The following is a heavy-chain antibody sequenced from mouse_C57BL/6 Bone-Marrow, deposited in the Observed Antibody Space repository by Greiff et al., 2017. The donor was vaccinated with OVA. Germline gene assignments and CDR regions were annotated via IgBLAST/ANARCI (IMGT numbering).Heavy chain of an antibody. Sequence: EVQLQQSGPELVKPGASVKISCKASGYTFTDYYMNWVKQSHGKSLEWIGDINPNNGGTSYNQKFKGKATLTVDKSSSTAYMELRSLTSEDSAVYYCAREGSSYDFDYWGQGTTLTVSS. CDR1: GYTFTDYY. D-gene: IGHD1-1*01. CDR3: AREGSSYDFDY. CDR2: INPNNGGT. J-gene: IGHJ2*01. V-gene: IGHV1-26*01.